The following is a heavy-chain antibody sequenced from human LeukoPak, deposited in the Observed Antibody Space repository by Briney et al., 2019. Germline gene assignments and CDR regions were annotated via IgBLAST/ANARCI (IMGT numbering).Heavy chain of an antibody. V-gene: IGHV3-7*01. D-gene: IGHD3-3*01. J-gene: IGHJ6*03. CDR2: IKKDGSEK. CDR1: GFTFSRYW. Sequence: GGSLRLSCAASGFTFSRYWMSWVRQAPGKGLEWVANIKKDGSEKYYVDSVKGRFTISRDNAKNSLYLQMNSLRAEDTAVYYCARTLADYDFWSGYYYYMDVWGKGTTVTASS. CDR3: ARTLADYDFWSGYYYYMDV.